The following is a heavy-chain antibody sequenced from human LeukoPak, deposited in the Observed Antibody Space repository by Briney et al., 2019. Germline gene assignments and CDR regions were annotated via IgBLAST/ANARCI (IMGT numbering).Heavy chain of an antibody. CDR1: GFTVSSNY. CDR3: AREVPGHYYDSSGWFDP. CDR2: IYSGGST. J-gene: IGHJ5*02. D-gene: IGHD3-22*01. V-gene: IGHV3-53*01. Sequence: GGSLRLSCAASGFTVSSNYMSWVRQAPGKGLEWVSVIYSGGSTYYADSVKGRFTISRDNSKNTLYLQMNSLRAEDTAVYYCAREVPGHYYDSSGWFDPWGQGTLVTVSS.